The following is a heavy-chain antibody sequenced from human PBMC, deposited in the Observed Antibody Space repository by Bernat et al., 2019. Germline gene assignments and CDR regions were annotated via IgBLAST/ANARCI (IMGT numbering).Heavy chain of an antibody. CDR2: IYYSGST. V-gene: IGHV4-59*08. CDR3: ARQEAVAGFDY. CDR1: GGSISSYY. Sequence: QVQLQESGPGLVKPSETLSLTCTVPGGSISSYYWSWIRQPPGKGLEWIGYIYYSGSTNYNPSLKSRVTISVDTSKNQFSLKLSYVTAADTAVYYCARQEAVAGFDYWGQGTLVTVSS. D-gene: IGHD6-19*01. J-gene: IGHJ4*02.